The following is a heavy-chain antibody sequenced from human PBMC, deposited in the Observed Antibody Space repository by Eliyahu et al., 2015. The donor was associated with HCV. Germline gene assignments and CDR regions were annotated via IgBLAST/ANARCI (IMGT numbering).Heavy chain of an antibody. Sequence: QMQLQQWGAGLLKPSETLSLTCAVYGGSLSGYYWNWIRQPPGKGLEWIGEIHHSGRTNYNPSLKSRVTFSVDTSKNQFSLKLRSVTAADTALYYCARGGEMAANRGDYWGQGTLVTVSS. D-gene: IGHD5-24*01. CDR2: IHHSGRT. CDR1: GGSLSGYY. CDR3: ARGGEMAANRGDY. V-gene: IGHV4-34*01. J-gene: IGHJ4*02.